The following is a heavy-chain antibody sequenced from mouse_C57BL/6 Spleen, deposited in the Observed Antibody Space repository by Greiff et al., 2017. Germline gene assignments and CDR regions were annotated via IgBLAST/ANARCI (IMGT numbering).Heavy chain of an antibody. V-gene: IGHV14-1*01. Sequence: VQLQQSGAELVRPGASVKLSCTASGFNIKDYYMHWVKQRPEQGLEWIGRLDPEDGDTEYAPKFQGKATMTADTSSNTAYLQLSSLTSEDTAVYYCTSSYYYGSSPYAMDYWGQGTSVTVSS. J-gene: IGHJ4*01. CDR2: LDPEDGDT. D-gene: IGHD1-1*01. CDR3: TSSYYYGSSPYAMDY. CDR1: GFNIKDYY.